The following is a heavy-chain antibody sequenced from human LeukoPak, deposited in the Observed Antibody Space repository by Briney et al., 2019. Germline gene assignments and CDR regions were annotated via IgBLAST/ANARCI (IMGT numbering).Heavy chain of an antibody. V-gene: IGHV3-30*04. D-gene: IGHD6-19*01. CDR2: ISYDGSDK. J-gene: IGHJ4*02. CDR1: GFTFSSYA. Sequence: PGRSLRLSCAASGFTFSSYAMHWVRQAPGKGLEWVAVISYDGSDKYYADSVKGRFTISRDNSKNTLYLQMNSLRAEDTAMYYCVRDSLGHSSGWYLYYWGQGTLVTVSS. CDR3: VRDSLGHSSGWYLYY.